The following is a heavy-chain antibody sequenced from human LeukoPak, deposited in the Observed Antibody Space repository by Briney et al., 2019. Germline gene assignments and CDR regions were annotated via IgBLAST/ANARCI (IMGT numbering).Heavy chain of an antibody. CDR3: ARGYCSSTSCRSSNHDY. D-gene: IGHD2-2*01. CDR1: GYTFTGYY. V-gene: IGHV1-2*02. Sequence: ASVKVSCKASGYTFTGYYMHWVRQGPGQGLEWLGWIDPNSGGTNYAQKFQGRVTMTRDTSISTAYMELSRLRSDDTAVYYCARGYCSSTSCRSSNHDYWGQGTLVTVSS. J-gene: IGHJ4*02. CDR2: IDPNSGGT.